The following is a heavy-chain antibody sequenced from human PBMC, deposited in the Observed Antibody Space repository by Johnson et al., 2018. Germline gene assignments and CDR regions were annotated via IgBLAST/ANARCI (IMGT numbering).Heavy chain of an antibody. J-gene: IGHJ3*02. CDR2: ISYDGSNK. CDR3: AKDQSPEVGVDPFDI. V-gene: IGHV3-30*18. D-gene: IGHD1-26*01. Sequence: QVQLVQSGGGVVQXGRSLRLXCAASGFTFSSYGMHWVRQAPGKGLEWVAVISYDGSNKYYADSVKGRFTISRDNSTNTLYLQMNSLRAEDTAVYYSAKDQSPEVGVDPFDIWGQGTMGTVSS. CDR1: GFTFSSYG.